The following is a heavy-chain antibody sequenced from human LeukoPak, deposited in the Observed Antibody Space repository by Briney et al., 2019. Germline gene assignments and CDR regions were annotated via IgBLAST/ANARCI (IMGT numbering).Heavy chain of an antibody. CDR3: LLQMTYGELSDPDF. D-gene: IGHD3-16*02. V-gene: IGHV3-21*01. J-gene: IGHJ4*02. CDR2: SGSRSGTK. CDR1: GITFNNAW. Sequence: GGCLRLSCAASGITFNNAWMRGVRQAPARGLEWVSSSGSRSGTKYYADSVMGRFTISRDSDMNSVSLQINSLRAEDTAVYYCLLQMTYGELSDPDFRGQGTLVTVSS.